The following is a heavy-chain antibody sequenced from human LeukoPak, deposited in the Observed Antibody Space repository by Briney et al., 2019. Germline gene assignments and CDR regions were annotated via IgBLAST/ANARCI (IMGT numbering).Heavy chain of an antibody. Sequence: ASVKVSCKASGYTFTSHYLHWVRRAPGQGLEWMGIINPTDGRTTYPQNFQGRITMTRDTSTSTVNMELISLRYEDTAVYYCAREFADGIKAFDIWGQGTMVTVSS. CDR1: GYTFTSHY. CDR2: INPTDGRT. D-gene: IGHD1-1*01. J-gene: IGHJ3*02. CDR3: AREFADGIKAFDI. V-gene: IGHV1-46*01.